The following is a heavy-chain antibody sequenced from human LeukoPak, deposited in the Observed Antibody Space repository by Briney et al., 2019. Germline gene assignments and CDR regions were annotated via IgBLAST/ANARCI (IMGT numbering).Heavy chain of an antibody. V-gene: IGHV3-48*02. CDR3: ARDSNYGDY. CDR2: ISSSSTII. J-gene: IGHJ4*02. Sequence: GGSLRLSCAASGFTFNTYSMNWVRQAPGKGLEWVSYISSSSTIIYYADSVRGRFTISRDNAKNSLYLQMNSLRDEDTAVYYCARDSNYGDYWGQGTLVTVSS. CDR1: GFTFNTYS.